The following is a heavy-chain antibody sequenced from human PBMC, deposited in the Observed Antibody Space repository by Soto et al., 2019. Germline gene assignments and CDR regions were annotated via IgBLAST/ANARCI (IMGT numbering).Heavy chain of an antibody. J-gene: IGHJ6*02. CDR3: ARDLPRITIFGVVMSSTGYYYGMDV. V-gene: IGHV1-46*01. CDR1: GYTFTSYY. CDR2: INPSGGST. Sequence: ASVKVSCKASGYTFTSYYMHWVRQAPGQGLEWMGIINPSGGSTSYAQKFQGRVTMTRDTSTSTVYMELSSLRSEDTAVYYCARDLPRITIFGVVMSSTGYYYGMDVWGQGTTVTVSS. D-gene: IGHD3-3*01.